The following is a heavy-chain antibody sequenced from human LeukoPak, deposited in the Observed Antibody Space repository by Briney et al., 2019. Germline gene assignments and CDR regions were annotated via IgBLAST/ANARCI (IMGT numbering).Heavy chain of an antibody. CDR3: ATAIYDSSGYQNRFDP. D-gene: IGHD3-22*01. Sequence: ASVKVSCKVSGYTLTELSMHWVRQAPGKGLEWMGGFDPEDGETIYAQKFQGRVTMTEDTSTDTAYMELSSLRSEDTAVYYCATAIYDSSGYQNRFDPWGQGTLVTVSS. CDR1: GYTLTELS. CDR2: FDPEDGET. V-gene: IGHV1-24*01. J-gene: IGHJ5*02.